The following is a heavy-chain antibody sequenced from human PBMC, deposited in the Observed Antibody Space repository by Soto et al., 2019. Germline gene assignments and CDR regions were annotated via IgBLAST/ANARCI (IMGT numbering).Heavy chain of an antibody. V-gene: IGHV4-59*08. D-gene: IGHD4-17*01. CDR1: GGSISSYY. CDR2: IYYSGST. CDR3: ALFDYGDSTTDY. Sequence: PSETLSLTCTVSGGSISSYYWSWIRQPPGKGLEWIGYIYYSGSTNYNPSLKSRVTISVDTSKNQFSLKLSSVTAADTAVYYCALFDYGDSTTDYWGQGTLVTVSS. J-gene: IGHJ4*02.